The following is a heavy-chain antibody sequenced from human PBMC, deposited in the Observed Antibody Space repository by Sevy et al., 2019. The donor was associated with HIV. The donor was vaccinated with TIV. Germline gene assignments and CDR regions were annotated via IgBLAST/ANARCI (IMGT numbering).Heavy chain of an antibody. D-gene: IGHD3-22*01. Sequence: ETLSLTCTVSGGSISSYYWSWIRQPPGNGLEWIGYIYYSGSTNYNPSLKSRVTISVDTSKNQFSLKLSSVTAADTAVYYCARERRDSSGFDYWGQGTLVTVSS. CDR1: GGSISSYY. CDR2: IYYSGST. CDR3: ARERRDSSGFDY. J-gene: IGHJ4*02. V-gene: IGHV4-59*01.